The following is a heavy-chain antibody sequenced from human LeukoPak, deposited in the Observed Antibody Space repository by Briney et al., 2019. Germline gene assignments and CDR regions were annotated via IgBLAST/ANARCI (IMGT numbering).Heavy chain of an antibody. D-gene: IGHD3-3*01. CDR2: IFYSGST. Sequence: SQTLSPTCTVSGDSISSGDYYWSWIRQHPGKGLEWIGYIFYSGSTYFNPSLKSRVTISVVTSKNQFSLKLSSVTAADTAVYYCARGPITIFGVVPPHFFDYWGQGTLVTVSS. V-gene: IGHV4-31*03. CDR3: ARGPITIFGVVPPHFFDY. CDR1: GDSISSGDYY. J-gene: IGHJ4*02.